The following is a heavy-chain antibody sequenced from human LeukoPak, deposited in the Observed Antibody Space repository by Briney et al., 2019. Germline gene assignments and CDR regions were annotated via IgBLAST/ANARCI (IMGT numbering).Heavy chain of an antibody. V-gene: IGHV1-18*01. CDR3: ARESRWFGELLCDY. CDR1: GYTFTSYG. CDR2: ISAYNGNT. J-gene: IGHJ4*02. Sequence: GASVKVSCKASGYTFTSYGISWVRQAPGQGLEWMGWISAYNGNTNYAQKLQGRVTMTTDTSTSTAYMELSSLRSEDTAVYYCARESRWFGELLCDYWGQGTLVTVSS. D-gene: IGHD3-10*01.